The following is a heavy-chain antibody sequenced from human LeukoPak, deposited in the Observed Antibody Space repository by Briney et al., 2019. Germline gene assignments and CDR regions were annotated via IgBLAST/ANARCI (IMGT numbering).Heavy chain of an antibody. CDR3: ARDLPVYSSGWYNYYYYGMDV. V-gene: IGHV1-2*02. J-gene: IGHJ6*02. CDR1: GYTFTGYY. Sequence: ASVKVSCKASGYTFTGYYMHWVRQAPGQGLEWMGWVNPNSGGTNYAQKFQGRVTMTRDTSISTAYMELSRLRSDDTAVCYCARDLPVYSSGWYNYYYYGMDVWGQGTTVTVSS. D-gene: IGHD6-19*01. CDR2: VNPNSGGT.